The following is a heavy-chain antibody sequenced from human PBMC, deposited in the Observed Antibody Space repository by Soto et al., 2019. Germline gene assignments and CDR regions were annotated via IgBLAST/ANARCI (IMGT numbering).Heavy chain of an antibody. D-gene: IGHD2-15*01. J-gene: IGHJ6*02. Sequence: GASVKVSCKASGSGFINSGIQWVRRAHGQRLEWIGWIVVGSGQTNYAQKFQERVAITRDTSTGTAYIELSSLRSEDTAVYYRSADRPDIGVGWWVWGQGTTVTVSS. CDR1: GSGFINSG. CDR3: SADRPDIGVGWWV. CDR2: IVVGSGQT. V-gene: IGHV1-58*02.